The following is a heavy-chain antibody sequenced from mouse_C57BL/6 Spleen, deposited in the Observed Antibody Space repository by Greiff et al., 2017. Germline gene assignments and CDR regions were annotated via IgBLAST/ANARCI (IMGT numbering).Heavy chain of an antibody. J-gene: IGHJ2*01. CDR3: ARDYGSKEDYFDY. D-gene: IGHD1-1*01. Sequence: VQLQQPGAELVKPGASVKLSCKASGYTFTSYWMYWVKQRPGRGLEWIGRIDPNSGGTKYNEKFKSKATLTVDKPSSTAYMQLSSLTSEDSAVYYCARDYGSKEDYFDYWGQGTTLTVSS. CDR1: GYTFTSYW. CDR2: IDPNSGGT. V-gene: IGHV1-72*01.